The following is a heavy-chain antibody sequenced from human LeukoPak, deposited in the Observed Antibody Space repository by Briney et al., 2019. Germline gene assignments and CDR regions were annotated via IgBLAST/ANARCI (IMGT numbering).Heavy chain of an antibody. D-gene: IGHD6-19*01. CDR3: ARDLAGAEWLVITGYWY. CDR2: IIPIFGTA. Sequence: SVKVSCKASGGTFSSYAISWVRQAPGQGLEWMGGIIPIFGTANYAQKFQGRVTITADKSTSTAYMELSSLRSEDTAVYYCARDLAGAEWLVITGYWYWGQGTLVTVSS. V-gene: IGHV1-69*06. J-gene: IGHJ4*02. CDR1: GGTFSSYA.